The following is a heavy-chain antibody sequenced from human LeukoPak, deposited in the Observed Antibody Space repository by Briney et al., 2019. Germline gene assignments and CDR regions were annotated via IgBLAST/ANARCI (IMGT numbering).Heavy chain of an antibody. Sequence: GESLKISCKGSGFSFISFWIAWVRQMPGKGLEWMGIIYPDDSDTTYSPSFQGQVTISADKSITTAYLQWSSLKASDTAMYYCARQYSTGSPDYWGQGTLVTVSS. V-gene: IGHV5-51*01. J-gene: IGHJ4*02. CDR2: IYPDDSDT. CDR1: GFSFISFW. CDR3: ARQYSTGSPDY. D-gene: IGHD2-8*02.